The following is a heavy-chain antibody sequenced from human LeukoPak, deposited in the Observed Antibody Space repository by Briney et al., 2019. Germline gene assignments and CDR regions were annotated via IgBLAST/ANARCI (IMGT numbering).Heavy chain of an antibody. J-gene: IGHJ5*02. CDR2: INPNSGGT. V-gene: IGHV1-2*02. CDR3: ARTWSLIAARRWVNWFDP. D-gene: IGHD6-6*01. CDR1: GYTFTGYY. Sequence: ASVKVSCKASGYTFTGYYMHWVRQAPGQGLEWMGWINPNSGGTNYAQKFQGRVTMTRDTSISTAYTELSRLRSDDTAVYYCARTWSLIAARRWVNWFDPWGQGTLVTVSS.